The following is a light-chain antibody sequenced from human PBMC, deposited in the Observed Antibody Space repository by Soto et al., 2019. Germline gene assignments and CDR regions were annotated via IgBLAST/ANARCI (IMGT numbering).Light chain of an antibody. V-gene: IGLV1-51*01. CDR3: GTWDNSLSAGV. J-gene: IGLJ2*01. CDR1: SSNIENNY. CDR2: DNN. Sequence: QAVLTQPPSVSAAPGQKVTISCSGSSSNIENNYVSWYQQLPGTAPKLLIYDNNKRPSGIPDRFSGSKSGTSATLGITGLQTGDEAEYYCGTWDNSLSAGVFGGGTKLTVL.